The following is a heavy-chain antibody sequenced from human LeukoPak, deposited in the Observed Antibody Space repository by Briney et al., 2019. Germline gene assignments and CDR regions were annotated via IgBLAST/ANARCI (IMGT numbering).Heavy chain of an antibody. V-gene: IGHV3-9*01. J-gene: IGHJ4*02. Sequence: GGSLRLSCAASGFTFDDYAMHWVRQAPGKGLEWVSGISWNSGSIGYADSVKGRFTISRDNAKNSLYLQMNSLRAEDTAVYYCARDGANDYGDYGVCDYWGQGTLVTVSS. CDR2: ISWNSGSI. CDR3: ARDGANDYGDYGVCDY. CDR1: GFTFDDYA. D-gene: IGHD4-17*01.